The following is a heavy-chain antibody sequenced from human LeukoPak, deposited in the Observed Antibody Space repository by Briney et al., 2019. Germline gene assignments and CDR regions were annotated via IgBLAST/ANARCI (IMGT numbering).Heavy chain of an antibody. CDR2: INAGNGNT. CDR1: GYTFTSYA. D-gene: IGHD1-1*01. CDR3: AREKRGTGTNFDY. V-gene: IGHV1-3*01. J-gene: IGHJ4*02. Sequence: ASVKVSCKASGYTFTSYAMHWARQAPGHRLEWMGWINAGNGNTKYSQKFQGRVTITRDTSASTAYMELSSLRSEDTAVYYCAREKRGTGTNFDYWGQGTLVTVSS.